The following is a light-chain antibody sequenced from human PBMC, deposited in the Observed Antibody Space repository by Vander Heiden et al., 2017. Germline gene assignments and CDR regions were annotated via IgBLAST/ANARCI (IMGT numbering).Light chain of an antibody. J-gene: IGKJ1*01. V-gene: IGKV1-5*03. Sequence: DIQMTQSPSTLSASVGDRVTIICRASQNIYRWLAWYQQKPGRAPKLLIYRASSLESGVPSRFSGSGSGAEFTLTISSLQPDDFATYYCQQDESYPRTFGQGTKVEI. CDR1: QNIYRW. CDR3: QQDESYPRT. CDR2: RAS.